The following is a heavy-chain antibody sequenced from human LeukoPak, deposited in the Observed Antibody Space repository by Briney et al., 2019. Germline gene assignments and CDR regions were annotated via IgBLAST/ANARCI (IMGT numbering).Heavy chain of an antibody. CDR1: GGSFSGYY. CDR3: ARSTTLSYYDFWSGSYPLDY. Sequence: SETLSLTCAVYGGSFSGYYWSWIRQPPGKGLEWIGEINHSESTNYNPSLKSRVTVSVDTSKNQFSLRLSSVTAADTAVYYCARSTTLSYYDFWSGSYPLDYWGQGTLVTVSS. CDR2: INHSEST. J-gene: IGHJ4*02. V-gene: IGHV4-34*01. D-gene: IGHD3-3*01.